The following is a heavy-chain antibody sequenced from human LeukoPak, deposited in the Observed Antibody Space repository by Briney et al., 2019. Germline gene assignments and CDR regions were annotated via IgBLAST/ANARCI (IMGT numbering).Heavy chain of an antibody. CDR3: ARGARGVVVVAATNWFDP. J-gene: IGHJ5*02. V-gene: IGHV4-31*03. CDR1: GGSISSGGYY. CDR2: IYYSGST. D-gene: IGHD2-15*01. Sequence: SETLSLTCTVSGGSISSGGYYWSWIRQHPGKGLEWIGYIYYSGSTYYNPSLKSRVTISVDTSKNQFSLKLSSVTAADTAVYYCARGARGVVVVAATNWFDPWGQGTLVTVSS.